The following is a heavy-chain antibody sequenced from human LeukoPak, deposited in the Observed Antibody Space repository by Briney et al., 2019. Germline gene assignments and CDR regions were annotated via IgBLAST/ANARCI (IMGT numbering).Heavy chain of an antibody. CDR3: ASHTVLAFDY. Sequence: SETLSLTCTVSGGSISSSSYYWGWIRQPPGKGLEWIGSIYYSGSTYYNPSLKSRVTISVDTSKNQFSLKLSSVTAADTAVYYCASHTVLAFDYWGQGTLVTVSS. J-gene: IGHJ4*02. D-gene: IGHD2-8*02. V-gene: IGHV4-39*01. CDR1: GGSISSSSYY. CDR2: IYYSGST.